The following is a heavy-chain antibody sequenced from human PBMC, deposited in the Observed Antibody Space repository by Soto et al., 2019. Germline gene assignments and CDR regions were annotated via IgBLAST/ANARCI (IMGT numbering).Heavy chain of an antibody. J-gene: IGHJ5*02. CDR2: ISGSGGAT. V-gene: IGHV3-23*01. CDR1: GVTFSSYA. CDR3: ATLWFGEFGRWFDP. Sequence: GGSLRLSCEASGVTFSSYAMNWVRQAPGKGLEWISVISGSGGATYFADSVKGRFTISRDNSKNTLYLQMNSLRAEDTAVYYCATLWFGEFGRWFDPWGQGTLVTV. D-gene: IGHD3-10*01.